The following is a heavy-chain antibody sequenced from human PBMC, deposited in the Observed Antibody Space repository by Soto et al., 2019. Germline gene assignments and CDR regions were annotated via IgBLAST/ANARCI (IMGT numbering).Heavy chain of an antibody. CDR3: ARSHSFDGSIYHYYFDF. J-gene: IGHJ4*02. CDR1: DGSIGSFY. CDR2: IYASRAT. D-gene: IGHD3-3*02. V-gene: IGHV4-59*01. Sequence: SETLSPTCTASDGSIGSFYWTWIRQSPGGTLEWIGYIYASRATTYNPSLASRITMSVDIPNNEFSLDLTSVTAADTAVYYCARSHSFDGSIYHYYFDFWGQGTLVTVSS.